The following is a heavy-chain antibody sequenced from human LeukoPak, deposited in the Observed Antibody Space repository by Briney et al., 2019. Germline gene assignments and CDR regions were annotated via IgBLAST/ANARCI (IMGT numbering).Heavy chain of an antibody. Sequence: SETLSLTCAVYGGSFSGYYWSWIRQPPGKGLEWIGEINHSGSTNYNPSLKSRVTISIDTSKNQVSLQLSSVTATDTAVYYCARMLLGTATDDAFDIWGQGTMVIVSS. CDR3: ARMLLGTATDDAFDI. CDR1: GGSFSGYY. J-gene: IGHJ3*02. V-gene: IGHV4-34*01. CDR2: INHSGST. D-gene: IGHD7-27*01.